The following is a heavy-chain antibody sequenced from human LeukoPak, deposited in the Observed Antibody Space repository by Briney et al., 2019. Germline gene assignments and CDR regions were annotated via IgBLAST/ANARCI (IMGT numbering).Heavy chain of an antibody. Sequence: PSETLSLTCTVSGGSISSSSYYWGWIRQPPGKGLEWIGSIYYSGSTYYNPSLKSRVTISVDTSKNQFSLKLSSVTAADTAVYYCARQVADLPGCYIGCWFDPWGQGTLVTVSS. CDR3: ARQVADLPGCYIGCWFDP. V-gene: IGHV4-39*01. CDR1: GGSISSSSYY. J-gene: IGHJ5*02. D-gene: IGHD2-2*02. CDR2: IYYSGST.